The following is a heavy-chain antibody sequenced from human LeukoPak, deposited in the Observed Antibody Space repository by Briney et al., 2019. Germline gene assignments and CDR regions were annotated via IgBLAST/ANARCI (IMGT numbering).Heavy chain of an antibody. Sequence: GGSLRLSCAASGFTFSTYWMSWVRQAPGKGLEWVANINQGGSEKYYVDSVKGRFTISRDNAKNSLYLQMNSLRAKDTAVYYCARIYDNSGYYDYWGQGTLVTVSS. CDR2: INQGGSEK. CDR1: GFTFSTYW. D-gene: IGHD3-22*01. J-gene: IGHJ4*02. V-gene: IGHV3-7*04. CDR3: ARIYDNSGYYDY.